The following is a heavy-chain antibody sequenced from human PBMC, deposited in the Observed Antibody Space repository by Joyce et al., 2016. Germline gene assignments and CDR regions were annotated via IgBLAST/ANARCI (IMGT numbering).Heavy chain of an antibody. Sequence: VQLVGSGGGLIQPGGSLRLSWEASGFAVSSNYMSWVRQAPGKGLEWVSVIYSGGGTYYADSVKGRFTISRDKSKNTLYLQMNNLRVEDTAMYYCARDSSNTYSGMDVWGQGTTVTVAS. CDR1: GFAVSSNY. J-gene: IGHJ6*02. D-gene: IGHD4-11*01. CDR3: ARDSSNTYSGMDV. CDR2: IYSGGGT. V-gene: IGHV3-53*01.